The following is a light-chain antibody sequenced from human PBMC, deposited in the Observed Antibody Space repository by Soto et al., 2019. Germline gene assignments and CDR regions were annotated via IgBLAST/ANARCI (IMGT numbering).Light chain of an antibody. CDR2: KAS. J-gene: IGKJ2*01. Sequence: GDRVIITCRASQSVSNWLAWYQQKPGKAPNLLIDKASSLKSGVPSXXSXXXSXTXXTLXIXSLQPDDFATYYCQQYNSYYTFGQGTKVDIK. CDR3: QQYNSYYT. CDR1: QSVSNW. V-gene: IGKV1-5*03.